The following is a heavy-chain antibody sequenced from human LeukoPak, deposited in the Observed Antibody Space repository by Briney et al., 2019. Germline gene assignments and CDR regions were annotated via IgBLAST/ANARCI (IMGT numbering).Heavy chain of an antibody. CDR3: ARGNLLWLHAFDI. D-gene: IGHD3-10*01. CDR2: MNANSGNT. V-gene: IGHV1-8*01. CDR1: GYTFTSYD. Sequence: GASVKVSCKASGYTFTSYDINWVRQATGQGLEWMGWMNANSGNTGYAQKFQGRVTMTRNTSISTAYMELSSLRSEDTAVYYCARGNLLWLHAFDIWGQGTMVTVSS. J-gene: IGHJ3*02.